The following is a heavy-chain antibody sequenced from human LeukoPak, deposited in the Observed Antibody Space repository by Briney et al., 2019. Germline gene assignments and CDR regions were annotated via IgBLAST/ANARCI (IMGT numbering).Heavy chain of an antibody. CDR1: GYTFTSYY. Sequence: VASVKVSCKASGYTFTSYYMHWVRQAPGQWLEWMGIINPSDGSTIYVQKYQGRVTVTRDTSTSTVYMELSSLRSEDTAVYYCARSFLRDGYYPPGSWGQGTLVTVSS. J-gene: IGHJ5*02. V-gene: IGHV1-46*01. D-gene: IGHD5-24*01. CDR3: ARSFLRDGYYPPGS. CDR2: INPSDGST.